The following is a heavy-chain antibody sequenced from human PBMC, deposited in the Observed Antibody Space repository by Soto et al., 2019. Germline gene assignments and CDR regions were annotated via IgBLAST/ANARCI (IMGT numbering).Heavy chain of an antibody. V-gene: IGHV1-18*01. CDR3: ARDNGYYDF. CDR1: GYTFSSYS. CDR2: ISTNSGNT. D-gene: IGHD2-8*01. Sequence: ASVKVSCKTSGYTFSSYSINWVRQAPGQGPEWMAWISTNSGNTHYAERLQGRVTVTLDKTARTAFMEMWGLTSDDTAVYFCARDNGYYDFWGQGTLVTVS. J-gene: IGHJ4*02.